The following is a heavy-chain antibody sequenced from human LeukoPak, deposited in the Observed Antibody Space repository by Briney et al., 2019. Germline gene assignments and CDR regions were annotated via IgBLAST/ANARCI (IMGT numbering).Heavy chain of an antibody. D-gene: IGHD2-15*01. Sequence: KTSETLSLTCAVYGGSFSGYYWSWIRQPPGKGLEWIGEINHSGSTNYNPSLKSRVTISVDTSKNQFSLKLSSVTAADTAVYYCARGGGPWGQGTLVTVSS. CDR1: GGSFSGYY. V-gene: IGHV4-34*01. CDR2: INHSGST. J-gene: IGHJ5*02. CDR3: ARGGGP.